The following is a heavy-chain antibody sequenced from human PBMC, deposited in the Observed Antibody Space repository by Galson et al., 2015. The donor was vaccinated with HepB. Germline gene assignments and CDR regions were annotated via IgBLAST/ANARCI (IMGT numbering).Heavy chain of an antibody. CDR1: GFTFSSYG. D-gene: IGHD3-22*01. V-gene: IGHV3-33*01. Sequence: SLRLSCAASGFTFSSYGMHWVRQCPDKGLEWVAVIWYDGINQYYADSVKGRFTFSRDNSKNTLYLQMNSLRAEDTAVYYCARDDLANYYDTSGYKENAFDIWGQGTMVTVSS. J-gene: IGHJ3*02. CDR3: ARDDLANYYDTSGYKENAFDI. CDR2: IWYDGINQ.